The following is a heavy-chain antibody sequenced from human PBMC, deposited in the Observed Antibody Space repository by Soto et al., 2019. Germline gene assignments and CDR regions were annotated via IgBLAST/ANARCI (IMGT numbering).Heavy chain of an antibody. Sequence: QVQLVESGGGVVQPGRSLRLSCAASGFTFSNYGMHWVRQAPGKGLGWVIVISYDGTVAYYADSVKGRFTISRDKSKNTLYLQMNSLRTEDTAMYYCAKEGPITDWYFDYWGQGTLVTVSS. D-gene: IGHD3-9*01. CDR3: AKEGPITDWYFDY. CDR2: ISYDGTVA. CDR1: GFTFSNYG. J-gene: IGHJ4*02. V-gene: IGHV3-30*18.